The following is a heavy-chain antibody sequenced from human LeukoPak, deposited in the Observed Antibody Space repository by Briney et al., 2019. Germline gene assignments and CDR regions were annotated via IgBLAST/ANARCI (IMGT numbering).Heavy chain of an antibody. V-gene: IGHV3-23*01. CDR2: ISGSGGST. CDR3: ARDSAWLEMATITGAFDT. D-gene: IGHD5-24*01. CDR1: GFTFSSYA. Sequence: GGSLRLSCAASGFTFSSYAMSWVRQAPGKGLEWVSAISGSGGSTYYADSVKGRFTISRDNSKNTLYLQMNSLRAEDTAVYYCARDSAWLEMATITGAFDTWGQGRMVTVSS. J-gene: IGHJ3*02.